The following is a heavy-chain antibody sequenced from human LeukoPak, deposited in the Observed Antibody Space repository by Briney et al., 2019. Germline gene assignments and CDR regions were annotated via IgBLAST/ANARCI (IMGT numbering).Heavy chain of an antibody. J-gene: IGHJ4*02. Sequence: PGGSLRLSCAASGFTFSSYWMSWLRQAPGQGLKWVANIKHDASEKYFMESLKGRFSISRDNAKNSLYLQMNSLRAEDTAVYYCARGYYDSNAQLFDYWGQGTLVTVSS. D-gene: IGHD3-22*01. V-gene: IGHV3-7*01. CDR2: IKHDASEK. CDR3: ARGYYDSNAQLFDY. CDR1: GFTFSSYW.